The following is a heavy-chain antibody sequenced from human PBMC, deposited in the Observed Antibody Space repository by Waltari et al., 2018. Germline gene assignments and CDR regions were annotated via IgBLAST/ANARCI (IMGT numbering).Heavy chain of an antibody. CDR1: GASISSDSY. V-gene: IGHV4-38-2*01. CDR2: LYYSGTT. D-gene: IGHD3-10*01. J-gene: IGHJ5*02. CDR3: ASSISRGIHWFDP. Sequence: QVQLQESGPGLVKSSETLSLTCSVSGASISSDSYWGWIRQTPGQGLEWIASLYYSGTTDYDPSLKRRVTISVDTSKNQFSLEVKSLTAADTAVYYCASSISRGIHWFDPWGQGVLVTVSS.